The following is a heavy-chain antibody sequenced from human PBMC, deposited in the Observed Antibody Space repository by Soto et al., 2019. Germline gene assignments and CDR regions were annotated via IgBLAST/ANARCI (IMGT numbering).Heavy chain of an antibody. CDR2: ISSSSSYI. CDR1: GFTFSSYS. D-gene: IGHD2-15*01. J-gene: IGHJ6*03. CDR3: XXAXYCSGGSCYYGYYYYYYYMDV. V-gene: IGHV3-21*01. Sequence: EVQLVESGGGLVKPGGSLRLSCAASGFTFSSYSMNWVRQAPGKGLEWVSSISSSSSYIYYADSVKGRFTISRDNAKXXXXXXXXXXXXXXXXXXXXXXAXYCSGGSCYYGYYYYYYYMDVWGKGTTVTVSS.